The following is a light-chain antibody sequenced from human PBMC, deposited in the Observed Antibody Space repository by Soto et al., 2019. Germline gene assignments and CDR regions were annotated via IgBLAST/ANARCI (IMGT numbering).Light chain of an antibody. CDR1: QSIRHY. CDR3: QHHNIYSQT. CDR2: GAS. V-gene: IGKV1-5*01. Sequence: DIQVTPSPPTLSASVGDRVTITCRASQSIRHYMAWYQQMPGKAPKLLIYGASTLQSGVPSRFSGSGTGTDFTLTINILQPDDFGTYFCQHHNIYSQTFGQGTK. J-gene: IGKJ1*01.